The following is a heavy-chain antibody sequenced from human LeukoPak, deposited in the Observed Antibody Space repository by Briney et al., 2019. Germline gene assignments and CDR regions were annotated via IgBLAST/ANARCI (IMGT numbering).Heavy chain of an antibody. CDR2: INNDGSGT. Sequence: PGGSLRLSCAASGFIFSRYWMHWVRQAPGKGLVWVSRINNDGSGTSYADSVKGRFTISRDNAKNTLYLQMNSLRAEDTAVYYCARDPGPYCGGDCYYFDCWGPGTLVTVSS. CDR1: GFIFSRYW. D-gene: IGHD2-21*02. CDR3: ARDPGPYCGGDCYYFDC. J-gene: IGHJ4*02. V-gene: IGHV3-74*01.